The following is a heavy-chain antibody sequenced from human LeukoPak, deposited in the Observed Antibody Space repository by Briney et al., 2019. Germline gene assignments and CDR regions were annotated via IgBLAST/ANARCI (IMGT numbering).Heavy chain of an antibody. D-gene: IGHD6-6*01. J-gene: IGHJ4*02. CDR1: GYTFTDYY. CDR2: VDPEDGET. Sequence: ASVKVSCRASGYTFTDYYMHWVQQAPGKGLEWMGRVDPEDGETIYAEKFQGRVTITADTSTDTAYMELSSLRSEDTAVYYCATDNARGAALPDYWGQGTLVTVSS. CDR3: ATDNARGAALPDY. V-gene: IGHV1-69-2*01.